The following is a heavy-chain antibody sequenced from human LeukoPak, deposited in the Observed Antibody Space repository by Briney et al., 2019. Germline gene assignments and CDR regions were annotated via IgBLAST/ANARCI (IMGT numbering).Heavy chain of an antibody. Sequence: ASVKVSCKASGYTFSGYYMHWVRQAPGQGLEWMGWINPNSGGTNYAQKFQGRVTMTRDTSISTAYMELSRLRSDDTAVYYCARDRQLWLAFDIWGQGTMVTVSS. CDR1: GYTFSGYY. CDR2: INPNSGGT. D-gene: IGHD5-18*01. V-gene: IGHV1-2*02. J-gene: IGHJ3*02. CDR3: ARDRQLWLAFDI.